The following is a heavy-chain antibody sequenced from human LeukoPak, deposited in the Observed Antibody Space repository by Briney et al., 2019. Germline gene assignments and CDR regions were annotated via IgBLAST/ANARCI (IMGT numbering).Heavy chain of an antibody. Sequence: PGASVKVSCKASGYTFTSYGISWVRQAPGQGLEWMGWISAYNGNTNYAQKLQGRVTMTTDTSTSTAYMELRSLRSDDTAVYYCARDLIGPLLWFGESHYGMDVWGQGTTVTVSS. V-gene: IGHV1-18*01. CDR2: ISAYNGNT. J-gene: IGHJ6*02. D-gene: IGHD3-10*01. CDR3: ARDLIGPLLWFGESHYGMDV. CDR1: GYTFTSYG.